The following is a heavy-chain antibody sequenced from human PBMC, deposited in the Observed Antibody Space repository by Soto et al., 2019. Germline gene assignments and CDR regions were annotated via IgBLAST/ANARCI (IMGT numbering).Heavy chain of an antibody. CDR2: ISYDGSNK. V-gene: IGHV3-30*18. Sequence: PGGSLRLSCAASGFTFSSYGMHWVRQAPGKGLEWVAVISYDGSNKYYADSVKGRFTISRDNSKNTLYLQMNSLRAEDTAVYYCDKAAYSSGPSTWGQGTLVTVYS. CDR1: GFTFSSYG. D-gene: IGHD6-19*01. J-gene: IGHJ5*02. CDR3: DKAAYSSGPST.